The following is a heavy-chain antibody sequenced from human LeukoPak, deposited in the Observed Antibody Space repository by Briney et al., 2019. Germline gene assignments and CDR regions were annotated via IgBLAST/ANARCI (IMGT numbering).Heavy chain of an antibody. CDR3: AQGFSSGWYPY. CDR1: GFSVSSFG. D-gene: IGHD6-19*01. Sequence: GGSLRLSCAVSGFSVSSFGMSWVRQAPGKGLEWISAISLNGETTWYADSVKGRFTISRDNSKNTLYLQLTSLRAEDTAVYYCAQGFSSGWYPYWGPGSLVSVSS. CDR2: ISLNGETT. V-gene: IGHV3-23*01. J-gene: IGHJ4*02.